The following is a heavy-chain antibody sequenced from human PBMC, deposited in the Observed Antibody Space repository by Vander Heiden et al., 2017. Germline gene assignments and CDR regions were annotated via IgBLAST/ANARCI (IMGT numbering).Heavy chain of an antibody. CDR1: GFTFSSYG. V-gene: IGHV3-33*01. CDR2: IWYDGRNK. CDR3: ARGPSSSSGNYFDY. D-gene: IGHD6-6*01. Sequence: QVQLVESGGDVVQPGRSLRLSCAASGFTFSSYGMHWVRQAPGKGLEWVAVIWYDGRNKYYADSVKGRFTISRDNSKNTLYLQMNSLRAEDTAVYYCARGPSSSSGNYFDYWGQGTLVTVSS. J-gene: IGHJ4*02.